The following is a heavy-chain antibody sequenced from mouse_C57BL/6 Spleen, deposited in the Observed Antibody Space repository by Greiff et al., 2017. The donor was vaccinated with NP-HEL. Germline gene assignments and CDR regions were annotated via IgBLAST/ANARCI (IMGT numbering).Heavy chain of an antibody. CDR2: ISYSGST. Sequence: EVKLVESGPGMVKPSQSLPLTCTVTGYSITSGYDWHWIRHFPGNKLEWMGYISYSGSTNYNPSLKSRISITHDTSKNHFFLKLNSVTTEDTATYYCARDDYYGPMDYWGQGTSVTVSS. D-gene: IGHD1-1*01. V-gene: IGHV3-1*01. CDR3: ARDDYYGPMDY. CDR1: GYSITSGYD. J-gene: IGHJ4*01.